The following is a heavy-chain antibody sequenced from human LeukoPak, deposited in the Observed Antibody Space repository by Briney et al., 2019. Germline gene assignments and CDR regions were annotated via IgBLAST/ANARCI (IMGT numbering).Heavy chain of an antibody. CDR2: ISAYNGNT. J-gene: IGHJ5*02. D-gene: IGHD3-10*01. V-gene: IGHV1-18*01. Sequence: GASVKVSCKASGYTLTSYGISWVRQAPGQGLEWMGWISAYNGNTNYAQKLQGRVTMTTDTSTSTAYMELRSLRSDDTAVYYCARDTSSLYGSGSPNWFDPWGQGTLVTVSS. CDR1: GYTLTSYG. CDR3: ARDTSSLYGSGSPNWFDP.